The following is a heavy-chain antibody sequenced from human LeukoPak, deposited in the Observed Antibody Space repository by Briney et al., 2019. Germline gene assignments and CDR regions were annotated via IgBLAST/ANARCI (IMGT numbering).Heavy chain of an antibody. Sequence: GGSLRLSCAASGFTFSSYGMSWIRQAPGKGLEWVSYISSSGSTIYYADSVKGRFTISRDNAKNSLYLQMNSLRAEDTAVYYCARRTVSSGWYGGEYYFDYWGQGTLVTVSS. D-gene: IGHD6-19*01. CDR2: ISSSGSTI. V-gene: IGHV3-48*04. J-gene: IGHJ4*02. CDR1: GFTFSSYG. CDR3: ARRTVSSGWYGGEYYFDY.